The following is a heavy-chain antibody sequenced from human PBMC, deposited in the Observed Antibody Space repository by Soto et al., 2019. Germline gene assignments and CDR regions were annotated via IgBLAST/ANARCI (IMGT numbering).Heavy chain of an antibody. V-gene: IGHV4-30-2*01. Sequence: TSETLSLTCAVSGGSISSGGYSWSWIRQPPGKGLEWIGYIYHSGSTYYNPSLKSRVTISVDRSKNQFSLKLSSVTAADTAVYYCARVVGDSSLPAYYYYGMDVWGQGTTVTVSS. CDR2: IYHSGST. CDR3: ARVVGDSSLPAYYYYGMDV. CDR1: GGSISSGGYS. J-gene: IGHJ6*02. D-gene: IGHD3-22*01.